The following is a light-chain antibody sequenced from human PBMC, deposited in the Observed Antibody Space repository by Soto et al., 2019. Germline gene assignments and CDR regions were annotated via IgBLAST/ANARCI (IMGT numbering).Light chain of an antibody. V-gene: IGLV2-8*01. Sequence: QSALTQPPSASGSPGQSVTISCTGTSSDIGGYDYVSWYQQHPGKAPKLMIYEVSKRPSGVPDRFSGSKSGNTASLTVSVLQAEDEADYYCISYAGSNIRYVFGPGTKLTVL. CDR1: SSDIGGYDY. J-gene: IGLJ1*01. CDR3: ISYAGSNIRYV. CDR2: EVS.